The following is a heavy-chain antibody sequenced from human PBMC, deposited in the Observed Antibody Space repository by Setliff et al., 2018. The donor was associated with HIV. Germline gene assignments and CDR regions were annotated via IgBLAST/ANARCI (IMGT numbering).Heavy chain of an antibody. D-gene: IGHD5-18*01. J-gene: IGHJ3*02. Sequence: SETLSLTCAVYGGSFSGNYWNWIRQPPGRGPEWIGYIFYGGSTNYNPSLKSRVTISVDTSKNQFSLNLSSVTAADTAVYYCARANSIKGYSYGPDAFAIWGQGTLVTVS. CDR1: GGSFSGNY. CDR2: IFYGGST. V-gene: IGHV4-59*01. CDR3: ARANSIKGYSYGPDAFAI.